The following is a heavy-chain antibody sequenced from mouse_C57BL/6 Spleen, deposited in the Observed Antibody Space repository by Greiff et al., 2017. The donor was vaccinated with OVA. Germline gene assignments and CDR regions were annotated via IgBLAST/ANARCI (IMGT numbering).Heavy chain of an antibody. Sequence: QVQLKESGAELAKPGASVKLSCKASGYTFTSYWMHWVKQRPGQGLEWIGYINPSSGYTKYNQKFKDKATLTADKSSSTAYMQLSSLTYEDSAVYYCARYYSNYVGGFDYWGQGTTLTVSS. CDR1: GYTFTSYW. CDR3: ARYYSNYVGGFDY. D-gene: IGHD2-5*01. CDR2: INPSSGYT. V-gene: IGHV1-7*01. J-gene: IGHJ2*01.